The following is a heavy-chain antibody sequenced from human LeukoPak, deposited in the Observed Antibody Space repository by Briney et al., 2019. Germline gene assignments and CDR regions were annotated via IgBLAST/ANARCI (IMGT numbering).Heavy chain of an antibody. CDR3: AKGRWYSSSTLDY. D-gene: IGHD6-13*01. CDR1: GFTFSSYA. CDR2: ISGSGGST. V-gene: IGHV3-23*01. Sequence: PGGSLRLSCAASGFTFSSYAMSWVRQAPGKGLEWVSAISGSGGSTYCADSVKGRFTISRDNSKNTLYLQMNSLRAEDTAVYYCAKGRWYSSSTLDYWGQGTLVTVSS. J-gene: IGHJ4*02.